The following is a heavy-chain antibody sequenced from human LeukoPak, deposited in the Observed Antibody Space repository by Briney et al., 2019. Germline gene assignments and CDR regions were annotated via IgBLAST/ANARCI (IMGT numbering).Heavy chain of an antibody. CDR3: ARDRSRYCSGGSCYRKFDY. J-gene: IGHJ4*02. V-gene: IGHV1-18*01. D-gene: IGHD2-15*01. CDR2: ISAYNGNT. Sequence: ASVKVSCKGSGYTFTSYGISWVRQAPGQGLEWMGWISAYNGNTNYAQKLQGRVTMTTDTSTSTAYMELRSLRSDDTAVYYCARDRSRYCSGGSCYRKFDYWGQGTLVTVSS. CDR1: GYTFTSYG.